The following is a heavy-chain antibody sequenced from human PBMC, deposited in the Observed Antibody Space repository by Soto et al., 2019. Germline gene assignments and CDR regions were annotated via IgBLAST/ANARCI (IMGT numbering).Heavy chain of an antibody. J-gene: IGHJ6*04. D-gene: IGHD3-16*02. V-gene: IGHV3-48*01. CDR2: ISSSTSTI. CDR3: ARDIAYGSLPRFSRV. CDR1: GFTFSSYS. Sequence: GALRLSCAASGFTFSSYSMNWVRQAPGKGLEWVSYISSSTSTIYYADSVKGRFTISRDNAKNSLHLQMNSLRAEDTAVYYCARDIAYGSLPRFSRVWGKGTTVTVSS.